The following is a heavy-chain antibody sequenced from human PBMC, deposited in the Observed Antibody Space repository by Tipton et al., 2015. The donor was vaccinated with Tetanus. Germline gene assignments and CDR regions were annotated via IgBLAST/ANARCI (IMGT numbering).Heavy chain of an antibody. CDR1: GALLSTGGYS. D-gene: IGHD3-10*01. CDR3: ARWGDASGSTNLYAFDI. J-gene: IGHJ3*02. CDR2: THHSGNT. V-gene: IGHV4-61*08. Sequence: TLSLTCAVSGALLSTGGYSWGWIRQPPGQGLEWIGYTHHSGNTNYNPSLSGRVTTSVDTSKNQFSLKMSSVTAADTAVYYCARWGDASGSTNLYAFDIWGQGTMVSVSS.